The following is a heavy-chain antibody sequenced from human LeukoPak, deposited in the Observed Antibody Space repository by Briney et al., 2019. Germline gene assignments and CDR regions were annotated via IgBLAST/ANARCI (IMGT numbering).Heavy chain of an antibody. J-gene: IGHJ4*02. V-gene: IGHV1-2*02. CDR2: INPNSGGT. CDR3: ARDRRAQNDYSNFDY. D-gene: IGHD4-11*01. CDR1: GYTFTGYY. Sequence: ASVKVSCKASGYTFTGYYMHWVRQAPGQGLEWMGWINPNSGGTNYAQKFQGRVTMTRDTSISTAYMELSRLRSDDTAVYYCARDRRAQNDYSNFDYWGQGTLVTVSS.